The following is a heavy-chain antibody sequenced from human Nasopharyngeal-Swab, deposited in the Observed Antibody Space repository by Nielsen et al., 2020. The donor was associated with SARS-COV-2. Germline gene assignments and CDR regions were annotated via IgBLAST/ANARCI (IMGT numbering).Heavy chain of an antibody. CDR1: GYSFTSYW. CDR3: AGGNSGWPDY. V-gene: IGHV5-10-1*01. Sequence: GGSLRLSCKGSGYSFTSYWISWVRQMPGKGLEWMGRIDPSDSYTNYSPSFQGHVTISADKSISTAYLQWSSLKASDTAMYYCAGGNSGWPDYWGQGTLVTVSS. D-gene: IGHD6-19*01. CDR2: IDPSDSYT. J-gene: IGHJ4*02.